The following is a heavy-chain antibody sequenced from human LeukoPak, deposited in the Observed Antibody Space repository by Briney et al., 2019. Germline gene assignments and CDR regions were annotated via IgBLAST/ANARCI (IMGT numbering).Heavy chain of an antibody. CDR2: IIPIFGTA. CDR1: GGTFSSYA. CDR3: ASGFRYCSSTSCSRWDYYYYYMDV. J-gene: IGHJ6*03. V-gene: IGHV1-69*05. D-gene: IGHD2-2*01. Sequence: SVKVSCKASGGTFSSYAISWVRQAPGQGLEWMGGIIPIFGTANYAQKFQGRVTITTDESTSTAYMELSSLRSEDTAVYYCASGFRYCSSTSCSRWDYYYYYMDVWGKGTTVTVSS.